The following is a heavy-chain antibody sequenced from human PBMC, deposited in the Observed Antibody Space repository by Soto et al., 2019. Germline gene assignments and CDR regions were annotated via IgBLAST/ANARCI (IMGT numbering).Heavy chain of an antibody. CDR3: ARDHNWGLDY. Sequence: ASVKVSCKTSGYSFSNYGYSWVRQAPGQGLEWMGRIAASNRETNYAQNFQGRVIVTTDTSTNTAYMELRSLKSDDTAVYYCARDHNWGLDYWGQGTLVTVSS. J-gene: IGHJ4*02. CDR1: GYSFSNYG. V-gene: IGHV1-18*01. CDR2: IAASNRET. D-gene: IGHD7-27*01.